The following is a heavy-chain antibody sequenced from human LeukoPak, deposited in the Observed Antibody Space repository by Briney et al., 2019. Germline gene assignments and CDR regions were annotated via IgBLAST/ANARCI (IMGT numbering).Heavy chain of an antibody. V-gene: IGHV4-30-2*01. J-gene: IGHJ4*02. CDR2: IYHSGST. D-gene: IGHD6-13*01. CDR3: ARDKAAAGSFDY. Sequence: SETLSLTCAVSGGSISSGGYSWSWIRQPPGKGLEWIGYIYHSGSTYYNPSLKSRVTISVDRSKNQFSLKLSSVTAADTAVYYCARDKAAAGSFDYWGQGTLVTVSS. CDR1: GGSISSGGYS.